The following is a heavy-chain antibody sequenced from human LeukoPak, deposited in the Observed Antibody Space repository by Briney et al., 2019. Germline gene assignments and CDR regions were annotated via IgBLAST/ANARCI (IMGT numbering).Heavy chain of an antibody. CDR2: LSISGGST. D-gene: IGHD3-22*01. CDR1: GFTFSSYA. CDR3: AKEIYYYDSSGFDY. J-gene: IGHJ4*02. Sequence: GGSLRLSCAASGFTFSSYAMGWVRQAPGKGLEWVSDLSISGGSTYYADSVKGRFTISRDNSKNTLYLQMNSLRAEDTAVYYCAKEIYYYDSSGFDYWGQGTLVTVSS. V-gene: IGHV3-23*01.